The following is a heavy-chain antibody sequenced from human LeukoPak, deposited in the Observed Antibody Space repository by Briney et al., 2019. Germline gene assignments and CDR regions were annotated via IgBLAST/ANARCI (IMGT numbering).Heavy chain of an antibody. J-gene: IGHJ4*02. CDR2: INPNSGGT. CDR3: ARGRPGDYFDY. CDR1: GCTFTGYF. V-gene: IGHV1-2*02. Sequence: GASVKVSCKASGCTFTGYFMHWVRQAPGQGLEWMGWINPNSGGTSYLQNFQGRVTMTRDTSISTAYMDLSRLRSDDTAVYYCARGRPGDYFDYWGQGTLVTVSS. D-gene: IGHD6-25*01.